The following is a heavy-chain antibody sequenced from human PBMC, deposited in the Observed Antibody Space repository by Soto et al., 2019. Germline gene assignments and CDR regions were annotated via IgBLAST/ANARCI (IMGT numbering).Heavy chain of an antibody. J-gene: IGHJ3*02. CDR2: IYYSGST. CDR3: ARSYYDILTRVGDAFDI. V-gene: IGHV4-59*08. CDR1: GGSISSYY. D-gene: IGHD3-9*01. Sequence: QVQLQESGPGLVKPSETLSLTCTVSGGSISSYYWSWIRQPPGKGLEWIGYIYYSGSTNYNPSLKSRVTISVDTSKTQFSLKLSSVTAADTAVYYCARSYYDILTRVGDAFDIWGQGTMVTVSS.